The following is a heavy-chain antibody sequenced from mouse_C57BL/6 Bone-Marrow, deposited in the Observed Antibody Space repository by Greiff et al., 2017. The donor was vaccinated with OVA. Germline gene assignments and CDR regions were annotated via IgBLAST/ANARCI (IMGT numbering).Heavy chain of an antibody. D-gene: IGHD2-4*01. CDR2: IYPRSGNT. CDR1: GYTFTSYG. J-gene: IGHJ3*01. Sequence: QVHVKQSGAELARPGASVKLSCKASGYTFTSYGISWVKQRTGQGLEWIGEIYPRSGNTYYNEKFKGKATLTADKSSSTAYMELRSLTSEDSAVYFCASPIYYDYDVLFAYWGQGTLVTVSA. V-gene: IGHV1-81*01. CDR3: ASPIYYDYDVLFAY.